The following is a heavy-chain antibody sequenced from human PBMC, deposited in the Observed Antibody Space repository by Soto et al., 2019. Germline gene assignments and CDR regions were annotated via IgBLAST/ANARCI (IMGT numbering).Heavy chain of an antibody. D-gene: IGHD1-26*01. Sequence: QVQLVQSGAEVKKPGASVKVSCKPSGYTFTSYGISWVRQAPGQGLEWMGWISVYNGNTHYAQKLQGRVTMTTDTSTSTAYMELRSLRYDDTAVYYCARDEVGATEFDYWGQGTLVTVSS. CDR1: GYTFTSYG. CDR2: ISVYNGNT. CDR3: ARDEVGATEFDY. V-gene: IGHV1-18*01. J-gene: IGHJ4*02.